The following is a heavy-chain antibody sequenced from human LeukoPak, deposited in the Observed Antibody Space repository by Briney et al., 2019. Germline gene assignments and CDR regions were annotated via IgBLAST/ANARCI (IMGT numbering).Heavy chain of an antibody. Sequence: GGSLRLSCAASGFTFSNFGMHWVRQAPGKGLEWVAVIWYDGSNKYYADSVKGRFTISRDNSKNTLYLQMNSLRAEDTAVYYCAKNRRAPMATYYFDYWGQGTLVTVSS. V-gene: IGHV3-33*06. CDR3: AKNRRAPMATYYFDY. D-gene: IGHD3-10*01. J-gene: IGHJ4*02. CDR1: GFTFSNFG. CDR2: IWYDGSNK.